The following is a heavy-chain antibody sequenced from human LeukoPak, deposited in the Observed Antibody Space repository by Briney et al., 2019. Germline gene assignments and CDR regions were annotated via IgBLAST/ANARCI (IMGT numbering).Heavy chain of an antibody. Sequence: GASVKVSCKASGYTFTSYDINWVRQATGQGLEWMGWMNPNSGNTGCAQKFQGRVTITRNTSISTAYMELSSLRSEDTAVYYCARGLDDSYGEDYWGQGTLVTVSS. CDR3: ARGLDDSYGEDY. J-gene: IGHJ4*02. V-gene: IGHV1-8*03. CDR2: MNPNSGNT. CDR1: GYTFTSYD. D-gene: IGHD5-18*01.